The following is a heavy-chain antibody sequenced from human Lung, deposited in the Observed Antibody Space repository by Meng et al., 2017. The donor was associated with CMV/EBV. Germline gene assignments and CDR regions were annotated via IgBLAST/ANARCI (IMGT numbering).Heavy chain of an antibody. J-gene: IGHJ4*02. V-gene: IGHV3-30*02. CDR2: IRNDESDK. CDR3: AKDDPVFHY. CDR1: GFTFSSYG. Sequence: QGRLGGSGGGVVQPGGSLRLSCAASGFTFSSYGMHWVRQALGKGPEWVAFIRNDESDKYYGDSVKGRFTISRDTSKNTVDLQMNSLRTEDTAVYYCAKDDPVFHYWGQGTLVTVSS.